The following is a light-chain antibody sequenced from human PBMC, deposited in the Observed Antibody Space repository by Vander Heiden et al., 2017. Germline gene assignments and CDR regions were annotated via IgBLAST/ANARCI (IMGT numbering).Light chain of an antibody. CDR3: CSYAGSSSYV. CDR2: EGS. Sequence: QSPLTPPASVPGSPAPSITISCTGTSSDVGSYNLVSWYQQHPGKAPKLMIYEGSKRPSGVSNRFSGSKSGNTASLTISGLQAEDEADYYCCSYAGSSSYVFGTGTKVTVL. CDR1: SSDVGSYNL. V-gene: IGLV2-23*01. J-gene: IGLJ1*01.